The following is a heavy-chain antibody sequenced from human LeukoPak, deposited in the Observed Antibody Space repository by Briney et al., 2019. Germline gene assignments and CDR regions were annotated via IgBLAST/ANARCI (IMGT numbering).Heavy chain of an antibody. J-gene: IGHJ4*02. Sequence: GGSLRLSCAASGFTFSSYAMHWVRQAPGKGLEWVAVISYDGSNKYYADSVKGRFTISRDNSKNTLYLQMNSLRAEDTAVYYCARDPFYSNPHFDYWGQGTLVTVSS. V-gene: IGHV3-30-3*01. CDR2: ISYDGSNK. CDR3: ARDPFYSNPHFDY. D-gene: IGHD4-11*01. CDR1: GFTFSSYA.